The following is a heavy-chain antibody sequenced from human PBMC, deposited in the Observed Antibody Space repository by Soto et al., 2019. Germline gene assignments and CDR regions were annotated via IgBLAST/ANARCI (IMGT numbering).Heavy chain of an antibody. V-gene: IGHV3-30*03. CDR2: ISYDGSNK. CDR3: ATFADTATLAGPDAFDI. Sequence: QVQLVESGGGVVQPGRSLRLSCAASGFTFSSYGMHWVRQAPGKGLEWVAVISYDGSNKYYADSVKGRFTISRDNSKNTLYLQMNSLRAEDTAVYYCATFADTATLAGPDAFDIWGQGTMVTVSS. CDR1: GFTFSSYG. J-gene: IGHJ3*02. D-gene: IGHD5-18*01.